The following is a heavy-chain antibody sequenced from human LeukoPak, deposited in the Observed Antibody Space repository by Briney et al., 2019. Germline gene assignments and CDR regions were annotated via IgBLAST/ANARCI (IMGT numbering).Heavy chain of an antibody. CDR2: INPNSGGT. V-gene: IGHV1-2*02. Sequence: ASVKVSCKASGYTFTGYYMHWVRQAPGQGLEWMGWINPNSGGTNYAQKFQGRVTITRNTSISTAYMELSSLRSEDTAVYYCARGPRGDAFDIWGQGTMVTVSS. D-gene: IGHD3-10*01. CDR3: ARGPRGDAFDI. CDR1: GYTFTGYY. J-gene: IGHJ3*02.